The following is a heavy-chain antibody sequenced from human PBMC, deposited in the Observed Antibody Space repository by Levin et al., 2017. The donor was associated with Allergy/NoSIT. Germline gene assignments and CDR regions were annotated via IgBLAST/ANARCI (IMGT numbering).Heavy chain of an antibody. CDR3: AREYSGYAPDY. J-gene: IGHJ4*02. V-gene: IGHV3-21*01. Sequence: ASVKVSCAASGFTFSSYSMNWVRQAPGKGLEWVSSISSSSGSIYYADSVKGRFTISRDNAKNSLYLQMNSLRAEDTAVYYCAREYSGYAPDYWGQGTLVTVSS. D-gene: IGHD5-12*01. CDR2: ISSSSGSI. CDR1: GFTFSSYS.